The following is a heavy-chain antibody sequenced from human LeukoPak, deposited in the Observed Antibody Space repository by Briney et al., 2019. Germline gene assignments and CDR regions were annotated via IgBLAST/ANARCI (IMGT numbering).Heavy chain of an antibody. V-gene: IGHV3-33*01. J-gene: IGHJ4*02. CDR2: LVYDARS. Sequence: PGGSLRLSCAASGFPFSSYGMHWVRQAPGKGLEWVARLVYDARSDYANSVKGRFSIPRDDSKNTLFLDMSNLRVEDTALYYCARDLSAAFDFWGQGVLVTVSS. D-gene: IGHD6-19*01. CDR3: ARDLSAAFDF. CDR1: GFPFSSYG.